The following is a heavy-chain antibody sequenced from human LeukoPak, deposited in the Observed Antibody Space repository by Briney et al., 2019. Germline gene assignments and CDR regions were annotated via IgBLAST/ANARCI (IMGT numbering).Heavy chain of an antibody. Sequence: VASVKVSCKASGYTFTGNYMHWVRQAPGQGLEWMGWMKPNTGDTNYAENFHGRVTMTRDTSISTAYMELSRLRSDDTALYYCTRGSYYDSSGYSGVRLFDYWGQGTPVTVPS. CDR3: TRGSYYDSSGYSGVRLFDY. CDR2: MKPNTGDT. D-gene: IGHD3-22*01. J-gene: IGHJ4*02. V-gene: IGHV1-2*02. CDR1: GYTFTGNY.